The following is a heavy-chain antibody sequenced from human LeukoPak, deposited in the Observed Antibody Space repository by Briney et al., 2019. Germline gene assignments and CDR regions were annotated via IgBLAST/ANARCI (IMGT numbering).Heavy chain of an antibody. D-gene: IGHD3-16*02. J-gene: IGHJ4*02. CDR3: SRLCVGVLSSFYY. Sequence: WVQVTFKSSGYSFTYYYLHWVRQPPGQGLDGMGRINPNSGTRYTQNCHHGVTMTRLTSISTAYMALTKLKSDDTAVYGVSRLCVGVLSSFYYWGQGSLVTVSS. CDR1: GYSFTYYY. CDR2: INPNSGT. V-gene: IGHV1-2*06.